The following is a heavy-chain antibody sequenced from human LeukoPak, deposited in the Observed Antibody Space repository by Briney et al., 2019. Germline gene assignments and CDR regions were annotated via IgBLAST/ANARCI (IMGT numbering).Heavy chain of an antibody. D-gene: IGHD4-17*01. CDR2: IIPIFGTA. CDR1: GGTFSSYA. CDR3: ARGDDNGDYEAID. J-gene: IGHJ4*02. V-gene: IGHV1-69*13. Sequence: SVKVSCKASGGTFSSYAISWVRQAPGQGLEWMGGIIPIFGTANYAQKLQGRVTITADESTSTAYMELSSLRSDDTAVYYCARGDDNGDYEAIDWGQGTLVTVSS.